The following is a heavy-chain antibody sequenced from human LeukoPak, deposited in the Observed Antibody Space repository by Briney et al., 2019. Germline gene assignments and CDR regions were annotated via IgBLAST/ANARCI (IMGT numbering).Heavy chain of an antibody. D-gene: IGHD1-14*01. CDR1: GVSISSYY. CDR3: ARQPGGTAAFDV. J-gene: IGHJ3*01. Sequence: PSETLSLTCTVSGVSISSYYWSWIRQPPGKRLEWIGYISYTGGEINYNPSLKSRLTLSVDTSKHQFSLMLTSVTAADTAIYYCARQPGGTAAFDVWAQGTMVTVSS. V-gene: IGHV4-59*08. CDR2: ISYTGGEI.